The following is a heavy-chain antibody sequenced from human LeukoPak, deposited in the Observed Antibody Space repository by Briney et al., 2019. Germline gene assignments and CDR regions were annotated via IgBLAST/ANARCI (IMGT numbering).Heavy chain of an antibody. CDR2: ISAYNGNT. CDR1: GYTFTSYG. D-gene: IGHD3-22*01. J-gene: IGHJ4*02. Sequence: ASVKVSCKASGYTFTSYGISWVRQAPGQGLEWMGWISAYNGNTNYAQKLQGRVTMTTDTSTSTASMELRSLRSDDTAVYYCARDHYDSSGYYYETLFDYWGQGTLVTVSS. CDR3: ARDHYDSSGYYYETLFDY. V-gene: IGHV1-18*01.